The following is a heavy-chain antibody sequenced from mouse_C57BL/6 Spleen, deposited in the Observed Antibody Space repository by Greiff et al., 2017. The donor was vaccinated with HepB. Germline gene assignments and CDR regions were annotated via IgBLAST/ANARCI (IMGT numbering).Heavy chain of an antibody. V-gene: IGHV1-18*01. CDR2: INPNNGGT. D-gene: IGHD1-1*01. CDR3: ARSGYYYGSSYWLAY. Sequence: EVKLVESGPELVKPGASVKIPCKASGYTFTDYNMDWVKQSHGKSLEWIGDINPNNGGTIYNQKFKGKATLTVDKSSSTAYMELRSLTSEDTAVYYCARSGYYYGSSYWLAYWGQGTLVTVSA. J-gene: IGHJ3*01. CDR1: GYTFTDYN.